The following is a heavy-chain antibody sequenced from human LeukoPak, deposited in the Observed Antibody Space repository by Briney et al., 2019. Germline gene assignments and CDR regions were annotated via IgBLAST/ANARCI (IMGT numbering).Heavy chain of an antibody. Sequence: SETLSLTCAVYGGSFSGYYWSWIRPPPGKGLEWIGEINHSGSTNYNPSLKSRVTIPVDTSKNQFSLKLSSVTAADTAVYYCARGRGKATNFDYWGQGTLVTVSS. V-gene: IGHV4-34*01. CDR1: GGSFSGYY. J-gene: IGHJ4*02. D-gene: IGHD1/OR15-1a*01. CDR2: INHSGST. CDR3: ARGRGKATNFDY.